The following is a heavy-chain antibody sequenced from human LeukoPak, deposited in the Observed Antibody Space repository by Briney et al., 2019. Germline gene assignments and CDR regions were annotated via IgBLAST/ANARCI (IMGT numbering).Heavy chain of an antibody. CDR1: GFTFSNYG. V-gene: IGHV3-48*01. CDR3: ARGGSSRPDY. CDR2: ISSGSRTI. J-gene: IGHJ4*02. Sequence: PGGSLRLSCAASGFTFSNYGMNWVRQAPGKGLEWVSYISSGSRTINYADSVKGRFTVSRDKAKNSLYPQMNSLRAEDTAVYYCARGGSSRPDYWGQGTLVTVSS.